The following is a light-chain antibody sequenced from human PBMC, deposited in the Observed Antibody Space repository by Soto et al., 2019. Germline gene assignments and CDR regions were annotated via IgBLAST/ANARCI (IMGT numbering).Light chain of an antibody. Sequence: DIPMTQSPSTLSGSVVDRVTITCRASQTISIWLAWYQQKPGKAPKLLIYKASSLESGVPSRFSGSGSGTEFTLTISSLEPEDFAVYYCQQRSNWPITFGQGTRLEI. CDR1: QTISIW. CDR2: KAS. V-gene: IGKV1-5*03. CDR3: QQRSNWPIT. J-gene: IGKJ5*01.